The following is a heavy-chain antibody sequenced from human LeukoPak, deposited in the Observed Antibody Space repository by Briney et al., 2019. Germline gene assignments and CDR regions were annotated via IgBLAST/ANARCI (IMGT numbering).Heavy chain of an antibody. J-gene: IGHJ4*02. Sequence: SETLSLTCAVYGGSFSGYYWSWIRQPPGKGLEWIGYIYYSGNTYYNPSLKSRVTISVDTSKNQFSLKLSSVTAADTAVYYCAREDQTYYYGSGSYLDWGQGTLVTVSS. CDR3: AREDQTYYYGSGSYLD. CDR1: GGSFSGYY. CDR2: IYYSGNT. V-gene: IGHV4-30-4*08. D-gene: IGHD3-10*01.